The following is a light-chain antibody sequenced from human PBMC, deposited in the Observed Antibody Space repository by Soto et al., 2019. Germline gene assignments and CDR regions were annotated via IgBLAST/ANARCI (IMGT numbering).Light chain of an antibody. V-gene: IGKV1-39*01. CDR2: TAS. Sequence: DVQMTQSPSSLSASVGDRVTITCRASQSISNYLNWYQQTPGKAPKLLIYTASSLQTGVPSRFSCSGSGTDFTLTISSLHPEDFATYYCQQTYSTPRTFGQGTKVEIK. J-gene: IGKJ1*01. CDR1: QSISNY. CDR3: QQTYSTPRT.